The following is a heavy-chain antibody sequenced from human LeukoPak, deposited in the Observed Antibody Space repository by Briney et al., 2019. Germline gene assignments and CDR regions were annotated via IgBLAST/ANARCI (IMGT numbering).Heavy chain of an antibody. Sequence: GGSLRLSCAASGFTFSDYTLNWVRQAPGKGLEWVSSITTTSAYIYYADSVKGRFTISRDNAKNSLYLQMNSLRADDTAVYYCARDIVHGDYVSAYWGQGTLVTVSS. J-gene: IGHJ4*02. CDR1: GFTFSDYT. CDR3: ARDIVHGDYVSAY. D-gene: IGHD4-17*01. V-gene: IGHV3-21*01. CDR2: ITTTSAYI.